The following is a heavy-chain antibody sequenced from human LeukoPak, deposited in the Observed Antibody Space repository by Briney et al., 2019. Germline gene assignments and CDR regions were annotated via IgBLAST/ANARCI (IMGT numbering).Heavy chain of an antibody. CDR3: ARGSEGDSSGHYGLGY. Sequence: ASVKVSCKSSGYTFTGYYMRWVRQAPGQGLGWMGWINPDSGGTNYAQKFQGRVTMTTDTSTSTAYMELRSLRSDDTAVYYCARGSEGDSSGHYGLGYWGQGTLVTVSS. V-gene: IGHV1-2*02. CDR1: GYTFTGYY. J-gene: IGHJ4*02. D-gene: IGHD3-22*01. CDR2: INPDSGGT.